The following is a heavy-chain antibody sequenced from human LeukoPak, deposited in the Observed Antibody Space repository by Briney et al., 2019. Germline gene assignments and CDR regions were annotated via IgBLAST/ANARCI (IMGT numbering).Heavy chain of an antibody. V-gene: IGHV1-58*02. Sequence: SVKVSCKASGFTFTSSAMQWVRQARGQRLEWIGWIVVGSGNTNYAQKFQERVTITRDMSTSTAYMERSSLRSEDTAVYYCAAVVKSSWSFDAFDIWGQGTMVTVSS. CDR1: GFTFTSSA. CDR3: AAVVKSSWSFDAFDI. J-gene: IGHJ3*02. CDR2: IVVGSGNT. D-gene: IGHD6-13*01.